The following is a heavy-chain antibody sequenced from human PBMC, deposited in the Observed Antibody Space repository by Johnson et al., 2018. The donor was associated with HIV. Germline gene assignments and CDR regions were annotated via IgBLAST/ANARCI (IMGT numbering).Heavy chain of an antibody. CDR3: ARDLYDSSVGAFDI. D-gene: IGHD3-22*01. V-gene: IGHV3-20*04. CDR1: GFTFDDYA. J-gene: IGHJ3*02. Sequence: VQLVESGGAVVRPGESLRLSCAASGFTFDDYAMSWVRQVPGKGLEWVSDINWNGGSTGYANSVKGRFTISRDNSKNTLYLQMGSLRAEDMAVYYCARDLYDSSVGAFDIWGQGTMVTVSS. CDR2: INWNGGST.